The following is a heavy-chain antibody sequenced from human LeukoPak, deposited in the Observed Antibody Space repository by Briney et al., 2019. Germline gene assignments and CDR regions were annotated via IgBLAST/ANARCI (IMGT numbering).Heavy chain of an antibody. Sequence: PGGSLRLSCAASGFTFSSYGMHWVRQAPGKGLEWVAVISYDGSNKYYADSVKGRFTISRDNSKNTLYLQMNSLRAEDTAVYYCAKEAPRGAGYKVPYYFDYWGQGTLVTVSS. CDR1: GFTFSSYG. V-gene: IGHV3-30*18. D-gene: IGHD2-2*01. J-gene: IGHJ4*02. CDR2: ISYDGSNK. CDR3: AKEAPRGAGYKVPYYFDY.